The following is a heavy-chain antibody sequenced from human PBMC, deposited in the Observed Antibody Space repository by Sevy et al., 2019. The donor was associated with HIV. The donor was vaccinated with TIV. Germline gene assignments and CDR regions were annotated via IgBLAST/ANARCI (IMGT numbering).Heavy chain of an antibody. V-gene: IGHV3-23*01. D-gene: IGHD2-8*01. CDR2: LSFGCGEI. CDR1: GLTFSKYS. J-gene: IGHJ4*02. CDR3: AREGCTKPHDY. Sequence: QLGGSLRLSCAASGLTFSKYSMSWVRHPPGKGLEWVSTLSFGCGEINYADSVKGRFTISRDNSKSSVYLQMNNLRPEDTAVYYCAREGCTKPHDYWGQGTLVTVSS.